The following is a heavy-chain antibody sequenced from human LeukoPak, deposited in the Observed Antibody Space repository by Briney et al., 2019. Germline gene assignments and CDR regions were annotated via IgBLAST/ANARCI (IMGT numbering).Heavy chain of an antibody. V-gene: IGHV3-30*18. D-gene: IGHD4-11*01. Sequence: GGSLRLSCAASGFTFSSYGIHWVRQAPGKGLEWVAVISYDGSNKFYADSVKDRFTISRDNSKNTLFLQMNSLRPEDTAVYYCAKDWGEATVTNWFDPWGQGTLVTVSS. CDR3: AKDWGEATVTNWFDP. CDR2: ISYDGSNK. J-gene: IGHJ5*02. CDR1: GFTFSSYG.